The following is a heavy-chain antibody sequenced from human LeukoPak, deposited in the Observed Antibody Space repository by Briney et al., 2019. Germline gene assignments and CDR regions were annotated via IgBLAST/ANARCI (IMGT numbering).Heavy chain of an antibody. CDR3: AKDRCSNGIGCLYYYMDV. CDR1: GFTFSSYG. D-gene: IGHD2-2*01. CDR2: IRYDGRNK. V-gene: IGHV3-30*02. J-gene: IGHJ6*03. Sequence: GGSLRLSCAASGFTFSSYGMHWVRQAPGKGLEWVAFIRYDGRNKYYEDFVKGRFTISRDNSKNTLYLQMNSLRAEDTAVYYCAKDRCSNGIGCLYYYMDVWGKGTTVTISS.